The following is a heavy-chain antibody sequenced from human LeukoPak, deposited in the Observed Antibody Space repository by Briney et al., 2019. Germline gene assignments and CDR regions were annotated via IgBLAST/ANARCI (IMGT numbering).Heavy chain of an antibody. CDR1: GGSIRSYY. V-gene: IGHV4-59*01. CDR3: ARDQTNSYGIDY. CDR2: IYYSGST. D-gene: IGHD5-18*01. Sequence: SETLSLTCTVSGGSIRSYYWSWIRQPPGKGLEWIGYIYYSGSTNYNPSLKSRVTISVDTSKNQFSLKLSSVTAADTAVYYCARDQTNSYGIDYWGQGTLVTVSS. J-gene: IGHJ4*02.